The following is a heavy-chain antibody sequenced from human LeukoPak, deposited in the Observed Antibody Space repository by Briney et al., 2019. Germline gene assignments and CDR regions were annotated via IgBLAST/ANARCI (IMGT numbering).Heavy chain of an antibody. CDR3: ARDSVVVTAGGNFDY. V-gene: IGHV3-30*04. Sequence: GRSLRLSCAASGLTFSSYAMHWVRQAPGKGLEWVAVISYDGSNKYYADSVKGRFTISRDNSKNTLYLQMNSLRAEDTAVYYCARDSVVVTAGGNFDYWGQGTLVTVSS. CDR1: GLTFSSYA. J-gene: IGHJ4*02. CDR2: ISYDGSNK. D-gene: IGHD2-21*02.